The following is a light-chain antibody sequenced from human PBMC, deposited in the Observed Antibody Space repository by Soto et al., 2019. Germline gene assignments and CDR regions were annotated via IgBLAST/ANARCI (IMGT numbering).Light chain of an antibody. J-gene: IGKJ1*01. Sequence: IVLKQSPDTLSLYKGDRATLSCRATQSVSSNSLAWYQQKPGQAPRLLIYAAATRATGIPDRFSGSGSGTDFTLTISRLEPEDFAVYYCQQYGSSPWTFGQGTKVDI. V-gene: IGKV3-20*01. CDR3: QQYGSSPWT. CDR2: AAA. CDR1: QSVSSNS.